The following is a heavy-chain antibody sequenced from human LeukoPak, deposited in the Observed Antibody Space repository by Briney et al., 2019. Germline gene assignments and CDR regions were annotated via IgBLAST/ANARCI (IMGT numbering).Heavy chain of an antibody. CDR3: TTCLDGAGQPVAIYYYGMDV. J-gene: IGHJ6*02. CDR2: FDPEDGET. D-gene: IGHD2-2*01. Sequence: ASVKVSCKVSGYTLTEMSIHWVRQAPGGALEWMGGFDPEDGETVYAPKFQGRVTMTEDTSADTAYMELSSLRSEDTAVYYCTTCLDGAGQPVAIYYYGMDVWGQGTTVTVSS. CDR1: GYTLTEMS. V-gene: IGHV1-24*01.